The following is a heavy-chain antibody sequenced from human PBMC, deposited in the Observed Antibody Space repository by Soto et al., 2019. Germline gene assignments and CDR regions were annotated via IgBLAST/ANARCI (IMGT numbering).Heavy chain of an antibody. V-gene: IGHV3-66*01. CDR3: ARGHWIQGYGAGTYLDY. Sequence: EVQLVESGGGLVQPGGSLRLTCAASGLSVSTNYMSWVRQAPGKGLEWVSVIYSGSTTHYADSVKGRFTISRDSSKNTLYLQMNSLRVEDTAVYYCARGHWIQGYGAGTYLDYWGQGTLVTVSS. D-gene: IGHD5-18*01. CDR1: GLSVSTNY. J-gene: IGHJ4*02. CDR2: IYSGSTT.